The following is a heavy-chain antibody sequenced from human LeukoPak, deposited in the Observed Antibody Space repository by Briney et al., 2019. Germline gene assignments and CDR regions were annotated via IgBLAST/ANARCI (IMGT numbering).Heavy chain of an antibody. J-gene: IGHJ4*02. CDR2: ISTSSSYI. CDR3: ARDVGLDY. CDR1: GFTFSTYS. V-gene: IGHV3-21*01. Sequence: GGSLRLSCAASGFTFSTYSVNWVRQAPGEGLEWVSSISTSSSYIDYADSVKGRFTISRDNAKHSLFLQMNSLRAEDTAVYYCARDVGLDYWGQGTLVTVSS. D-gene: IGHD2-15*01.